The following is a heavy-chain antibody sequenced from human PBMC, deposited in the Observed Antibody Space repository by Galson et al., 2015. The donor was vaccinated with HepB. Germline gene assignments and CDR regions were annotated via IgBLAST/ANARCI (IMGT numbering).Heavy chain of an antibody. CDR1: GFSLSISGEG. CDR3: ALLRRLGTVTTYDY. Sequence: PALVKPTQTLTLSCAFSGFSLSISGEGVAWIRQPPGKALEWLALIYWDDDKRYSPSLKNRLTITKDTSKNQVVLTMTKMDPVDTATYYCALLRRLGTVTTYDYWGQGTLVTVSS. D-gene: IGHD4-17*01. J-gene: IGHJ4*02. V-gene: IGHV2-5*02. CDR2: IYWDDDK.